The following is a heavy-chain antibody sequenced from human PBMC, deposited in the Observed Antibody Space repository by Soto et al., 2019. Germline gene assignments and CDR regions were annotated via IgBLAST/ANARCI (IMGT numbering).Heavy chain of an antibody. J-gene: IGHJ6*02. CDR3: VRDSSQRAV. Sequence: GGSLRLSCAASKFTFSTYAMTWVRQAPGKGLEWVASISGSGRSTNYADSVKGRFTISRDNSKNTLAVQMSSLRAEDTAVYYCVRDSSQRAVWGQGTTVTVSS. CDR2: ISGSGRST. CDR1: KFTFSTYA. V-gene: IGHV3-23*01.